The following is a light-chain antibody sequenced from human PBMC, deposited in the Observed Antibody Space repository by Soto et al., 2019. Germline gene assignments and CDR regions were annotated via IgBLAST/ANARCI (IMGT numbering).Light chain of an antibody. J-gene: IGKJ4*01. CDR3: HQSDYVPLT. Sequence: DIQMTQSPSSLSASVGDRVTITCRASQSIRYLNCSQHIPGKAPKLLISGASILQRGVPSRFSGSGSETEFSLTINTLQREDFATYYCHQSDYVPLTFGGGTKVEIK. V-gene: IGKV1-39*01. CDR2: GAS. CDR1: QSIRY.